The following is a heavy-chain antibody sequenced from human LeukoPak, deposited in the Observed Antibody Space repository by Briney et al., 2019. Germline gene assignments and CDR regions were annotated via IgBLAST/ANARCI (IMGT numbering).Heavy chain of an antibody. CDR2: IYYSGST. J-gene: IGHJ3*02. CDR3: ARSITIHAFDI. V-gene: IGHV4-39*01. Sequence: SETLSLTCTVSGGSISSSSYYWGWIRQPPGKGLEWIGSIYYSGSTYYNPSLKSRVTISVDTSKNQFSLKLSSVTAADTAVYYCARSITIHAFDIWGQGTMVTVSS. D-gene: IGHD3-3*01. CDR1: GGSISSSSYY.